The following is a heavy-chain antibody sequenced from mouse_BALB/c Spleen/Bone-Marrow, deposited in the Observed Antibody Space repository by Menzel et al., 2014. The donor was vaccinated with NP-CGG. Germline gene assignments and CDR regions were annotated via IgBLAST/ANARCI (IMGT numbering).Heavy chain of an antibody. J-gene: IGHJ4*01. CDR1: GFSLTSYG. CDR2: IWAGGST. V-gene: IGHV2-9*02. Sequence: VQGVEPGPGLVAPSQSLSITCTVSGFSLTSYGVHWVRQPPGKVLEWLGVIWAGGSTNYNSALMSRLSISKDNAKSQVFLKMNSLQTNDTAMYYCARGSYYEGAMDYWGQGTSVTVSS. CDR3: ARGSYYEGAMDY. D-gene: IGHD1-1*01.